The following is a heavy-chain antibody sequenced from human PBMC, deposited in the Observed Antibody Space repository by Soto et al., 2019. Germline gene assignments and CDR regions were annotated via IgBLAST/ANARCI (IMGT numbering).Heavy chain of an antibody. CDR1: GGSISIYY. D-gene: IGHD2-21*01. Sequence: SETLSLTCTVSGGSISIYYWSLMRQPPGKGLEWIGYIYYSGSTNYNPSLKSRVTISVDTSKNQFSLKLSSVTDADTAVYYCARVGEDDYYYSYGMDVWDQGTRVTVSS. V-gene: IGHV4-59*01. CDR2: IYYSGST. CDR3: ARVGEDDYYYSYGMDV. J-gene: IGHJ6*02.